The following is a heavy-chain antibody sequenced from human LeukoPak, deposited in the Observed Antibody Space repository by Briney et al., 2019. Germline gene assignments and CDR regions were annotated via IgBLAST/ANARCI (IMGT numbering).Heavy chain of an antibody. J-gene: IGHJ4*02. V-gene: IGHV3-7*01. CDR1: GFTFSSYW. Sequence: GGSLRLSCAASGFTFSSYWMSWVRQAPGKGLEWVANIKQDASEKYYVDSVKGRFTISRDNAKNSLYLQMNSLRAEDTAVYYCARVAEYYDFWNSYYAYYFDYWGQGTLVTASS. CDR2: IKQDASEK. CDR3: ARVAEYYDFWNSYYAYYFDY. D-gene: IGHD3-3*01.